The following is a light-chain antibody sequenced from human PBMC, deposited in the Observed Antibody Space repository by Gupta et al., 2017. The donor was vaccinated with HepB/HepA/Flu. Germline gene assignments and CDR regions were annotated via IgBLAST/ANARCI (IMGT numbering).Light chain of an antibody. J-gene: IGKJ1*01. CDR1: QGISSY. V-gene: IGKV1-9*01. CDR2: VAS. Sequence: DIQLTQSPSFLSASVGDRVTITCRASQGISSYLAWYQQKPGKAPQLLIYVASTLQSGVPSRFSGSGSGTEFTLTISNLQPEDFATYYCQQLNSYPRTFGQGTKVEIK. CDR3: QQLNSYPRT.